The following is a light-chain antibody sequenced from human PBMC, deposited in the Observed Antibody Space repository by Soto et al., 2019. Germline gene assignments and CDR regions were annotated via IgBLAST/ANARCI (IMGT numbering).Light chain of an antibody. V-gene: IGLV2-8*01. J-gene: IGLJ1*01. CDR1: SSDVGGYNY. Sequence: QSALTQPPSASGSPGQSVTISCTGTSSDVGGYNYVSWYQQHPGKAPKLMIYEVSKWPPGVPDRFSGSKSGNTASLTVSGLQAEDEADYFCSSYAGRNNLNFGTGTKLTVL. CDR3: SSYAGRNNLN. CDR2: EVS.